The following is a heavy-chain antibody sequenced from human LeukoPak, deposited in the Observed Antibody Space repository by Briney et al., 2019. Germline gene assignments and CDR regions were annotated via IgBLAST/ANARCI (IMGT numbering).Heavy chain of an antibody. Sequence: SETLSLTCTVSGDSISSYYWSWIRQPPGKGLEWIGYIYYSGITNYNPSLKSRVTISIDTSKQQFSLKLSSVTAADTAVYYCARSFGRYYYDSSGYSTWGQGTLVTVSS. CDR1: GDSISSYY. CDR2: IYYSGIT. D-gene: IGHD3-22*01. V-gene: IGHV4-59*08. CDR3: ARSFGRYYYDSSGYST. J-gene: IGHJ4*02.